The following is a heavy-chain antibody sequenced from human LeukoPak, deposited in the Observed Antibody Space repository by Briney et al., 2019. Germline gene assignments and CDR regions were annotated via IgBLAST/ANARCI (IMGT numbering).Heavy chain of an antibody. CDR1: GFTFSSYN. CDR2: ITSGSSYI. J-gene: IGHJ4*02. D-gene: IGHD6-13*01. V-gene: IGHV3-21*03. Sequence: GGSLRLSCAASGFTFSSYNMNRVRQAPGKGLEWVSSITSGSSYIYYADSVRGRFTMSRDNAKNSLYLQMNSLRAEDTAVYYCARVLEAASFDYWGQGTPVTVSS. CDR3: ARVLEAASFDY.